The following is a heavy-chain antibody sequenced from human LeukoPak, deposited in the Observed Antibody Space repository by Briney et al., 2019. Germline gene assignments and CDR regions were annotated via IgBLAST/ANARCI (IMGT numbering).Heavy chain of an antibody. CDR2: ISYDGSNK. CDR1: GFTFSSYG. J-gene: IGHJ4*02. CDR3: AKDSGWIQLLRYYFDY. D-gene: IGHD5-18*01. Sequence: AGGSLRLSCAASGFTFSSYGMHWVRQAPGKGLEWVAVISYDGSNKYYADSVKGRFTISRDNSKNTLYLQMNSLRAEDTAVYYCAKDSGWIQLLRYYFDYWGQGTLVTVSS. V-gene: IGHV3-30*18.